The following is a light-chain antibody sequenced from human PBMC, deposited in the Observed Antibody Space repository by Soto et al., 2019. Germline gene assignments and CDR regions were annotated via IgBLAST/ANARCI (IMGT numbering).Light chain of an antibody. Sequence: DIQMAQSPSAVSASVGDRITITCRASQDIGGRLDWFQQKAGKDPXXLIQAASILQSGVPSRFSGSGSGTEFILTINNLQPEDFPSYFCLQVYSFPRTFGLGTKVDI. J-gene: IGKJ1*01. V-gene: IGKV1-12*01. CDR2: AAS. CDR3: LQVYSFPRT. CDR1: QDIGGR.